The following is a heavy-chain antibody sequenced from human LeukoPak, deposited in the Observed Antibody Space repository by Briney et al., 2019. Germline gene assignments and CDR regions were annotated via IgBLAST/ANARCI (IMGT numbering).Heavy chain of an antibody. CDR1: GYSISSGYY. CDR2: IYHSGST. CDR3: ARDRYYYGSGSPPFDY. V-gene: IGHV4-38-2*02. J-gene: IGHJ4*02. Sequence: SETLSLTCTVSGYSISSGYYWGWIRQPPGKGLEWIGSIYHSGSTYYNPSLKSRVTISVDTSKNQFSLKLSSVTAADTAVYYCARDRYYYGSGSPPFDYWGQGTLVTVSS. D-gene: IGHD3-10*01.